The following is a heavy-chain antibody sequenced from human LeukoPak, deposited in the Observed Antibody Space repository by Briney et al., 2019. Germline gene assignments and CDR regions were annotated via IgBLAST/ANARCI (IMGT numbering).Heavy chain of an antibody. J-gene: IGHJ6*03. V-gene: IGHV3-15*01. CDR3: TVVVVPAAMGSYYCMDV. Sequence: PGGSLSLSCAASGFTFSNAWMSWVRQAPGKGLEWVGRINSKTDGGTTDYVAPVKGRFTISRDDSKNTLYLQMNSLKTEDTAVYYCTVVVVPAAMGSYYCMDVWGKGTTVTVSS. CDR1: GFTFSNAW. D-gene: IGHD2-2*01. CDR2: INSKTDGGTT.